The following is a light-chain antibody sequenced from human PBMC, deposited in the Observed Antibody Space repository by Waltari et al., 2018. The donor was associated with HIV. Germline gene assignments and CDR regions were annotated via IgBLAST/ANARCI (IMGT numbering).Light chain of an antibody. CDR3: QQRSNWPIT. J-gene: IGKJ5*01. Sequence: EIVLTQSPATLSLSPGERATVSCRASQSVSRYLAWYQQKPGQAPRLLIYDASNRATGIPARFSGSGSGTDFTLTISSLEPEDFAVYYCQQRSNWPITFGQGTRLEIK. CDR1: QSVSRY. CDR2: DAS. V-gene: IGKV3-11*01.